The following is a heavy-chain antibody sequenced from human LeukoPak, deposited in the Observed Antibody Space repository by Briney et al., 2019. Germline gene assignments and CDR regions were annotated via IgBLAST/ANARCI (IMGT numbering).Heavy chain of an antibody. CDR1: GFTFSSYA. CDR2: IPYDGSNK. J-gene: IGHJ3*02. CDR3: ARGGYYYDSSGYYRGAFDI. D-gene: IGHD3-22*01. Sequence: PGGSLRLSCAASGFTFSSYAMHWVRQAPGKGLEWVALIPYDGSNKYYADSVKGRFTISRDNSKNTLYLQMNSLRAEDTAVYYCARGGYYYDSSGYYRGAFDIWGQGTMVTVSS. V-gene: IGHV3-30*04.